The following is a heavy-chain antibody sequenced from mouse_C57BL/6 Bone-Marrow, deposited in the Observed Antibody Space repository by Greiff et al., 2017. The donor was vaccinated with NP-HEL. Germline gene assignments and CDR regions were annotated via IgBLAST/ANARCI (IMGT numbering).Heavy chain of an antibody. CDR3: ARSGRLPFAY. Sequence: VKLMESGAELARPGASVKLSCKASGYTFTSYGISWVKQRTGQGLEWIGEIYPRSGNTYYNEKFKGKATLTADKSSSTAYMELRSLTSEDSAVYFCARSGRLPFAYWGQGTLVTVSA. CDR1: GYTFTSYG. J-gene: IGHJ3*01. V-gene: IGHV1-81*01. CDR2: IYPRSGNT. D-gene: IGHD2-4*01.